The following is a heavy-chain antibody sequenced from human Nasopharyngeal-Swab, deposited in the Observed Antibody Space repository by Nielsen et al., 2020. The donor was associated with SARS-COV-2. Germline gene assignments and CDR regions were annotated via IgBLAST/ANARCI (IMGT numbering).Heavy chain of an antibody. V-gene: IGHV1-69*04. CDR1: GGTFSSYA. Sequence: SLKVSCKASGGTFSSYAISWVRQAPGQGLEWMGRILPIVGITNHAQKFQGRVTITADKSTNTVYVELRSLTSEDTAVYYCASREDSLTGSSFDYWGQGTLITVSS. D-gene: IGHD3-9*01. J-gene: IGHJ4*02. CDR2: ILPIVGIT. CDR3: ASREDSLTGSSFDY.